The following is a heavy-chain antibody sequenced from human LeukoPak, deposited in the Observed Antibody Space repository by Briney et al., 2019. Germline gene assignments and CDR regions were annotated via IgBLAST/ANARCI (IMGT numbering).Heavy chain of an antibody. Sequence: SGGSLRLSCAASGFSFTSYSMHWVRQTPGKGLEWVGVISFDGRYISYADSVQGRFSISRDIPKNTLYLQMNSLRPEDTAVYYCARDRVQIWSYVGTFDSWGQGSLVTASS. D-gene: IGHD4/OR15-4a*01. CDR2: ISFDGRYI. CDR3: ARDRVQIWSYVGTFDS. CDR1: GFSFTSYS. J-gene: IGHJ4*02. V-gene: IGHV3-30*04.